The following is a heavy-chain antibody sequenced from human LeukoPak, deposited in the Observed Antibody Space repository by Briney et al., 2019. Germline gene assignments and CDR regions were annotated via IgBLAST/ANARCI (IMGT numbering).Heavy chain of an antibody. Sequence: ASVQVSCQASGYTFTNYAMNWVRQAPGQGLEWMGWINTNTGNPTYAQGFTGRFVFSLDTSVSTAYLQISSLKAEDTAVYYCARVELYHLETFDYWGQGTLVTVSS. CDR3: ARVELYHLETFDY. D-gene: IGHD1-1*01. CDR1: GYTFTNYA. CDR2: INTNTGNP. V-gene: IGHV7-4-1*02. J-gene: IGHJ4*02.